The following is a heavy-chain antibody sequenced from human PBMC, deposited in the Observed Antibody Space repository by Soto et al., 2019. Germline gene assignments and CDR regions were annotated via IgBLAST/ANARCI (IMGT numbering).Heavy chain of an antibody. D-gene: IGHD2-15*01. Sequence: PVGSLRLSCAASASPFINYWTHWVRQATGKGLVWVSCISGDGSETTYADSVKGRFTLSRDNAKNTVYLQMNSLRAEDTAMYYCARDGGSADIDFDYWGHATLVTVSS. CDR3: ARDGGSADIDFDY. V-gene: IGHV3-74*01. CDR1: ASPFINYW. CDR2: ISGDGSET. J-gene: IGHJ4*01.